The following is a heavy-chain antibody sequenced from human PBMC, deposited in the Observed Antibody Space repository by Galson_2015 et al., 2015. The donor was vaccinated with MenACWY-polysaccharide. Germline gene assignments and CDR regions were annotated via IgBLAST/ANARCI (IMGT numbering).Heavy chain of an antibody. V-gene: IGHV4-39*01. D-gene: IGHD1-26*01. CDR1: GGSISSSSYY. J-gene: IGHJ4*02. Sequence: ETLSLTCTVSGGSISSSSYYWGWIRQPPGQGLEWIGSIYYSGSTYYNPSLKSRVTISVDTSKNQFSLKLSSVTAADTAVYYCARRVGLVGATLGTLDYWGQGTLVTVSS. CDR3: ARRVGLVGATLGTLDY. CDR2: IYYSGST.